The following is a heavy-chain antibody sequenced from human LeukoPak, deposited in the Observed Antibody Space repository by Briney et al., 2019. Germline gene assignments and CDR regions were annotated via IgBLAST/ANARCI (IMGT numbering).Heavy chain of an antibody. Sequence: SETLSLTCTVSGGSISSYYWSWIRQPPGKGLGWIGYIYYSGSTNYNPSLKSRVTISVDTSKNQFSLKLSSVTAADTAVYYCAREGYSNNWFDPWGQGTLVTVSS. CDR2: IYYSGST. V-gene: IGHV4-59*13. D-gene: IGHD6-13*01. CDR1: GGSISSYY. J-gene: IGHJ5*02. CDR3: AREGYSNNWFDP.